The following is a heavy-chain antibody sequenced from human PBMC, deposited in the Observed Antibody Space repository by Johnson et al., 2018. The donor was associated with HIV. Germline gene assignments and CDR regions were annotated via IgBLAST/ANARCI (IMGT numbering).Heavy chain of an antibody. CDR2: IKQDGSAN. Sequence: VQLVESGGGVVRPGGSLRLSCAASGFTFDDYGMHWVRQAPGKGLAWVANIKQDGSANNYVVSVKGRFTISIHNANHSLYLQMNSLRSEDTAVYYCARRLDWGIIGAFDIWGQGTMVTVSS. CDR1: GFTFDDYG. J-gene: IGHJ3*02. CDR3: ARRLDWGIIGAFDI. V-gene: IGHV3-7*03. D-gene: IGHD3-16*01.